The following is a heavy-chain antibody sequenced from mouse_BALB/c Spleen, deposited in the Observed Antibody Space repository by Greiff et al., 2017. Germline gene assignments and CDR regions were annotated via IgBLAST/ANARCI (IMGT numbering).Heavy chain of an antibody. CDR3: ARERNDYAMDY. CDR1: GFTFSSFG. Sequence: EVKLQESGGGLVQPGGSRKLSCAASGFTFSSFGMHWVRQAPEKGLEWVAYISSGSSTIYYADTVKGRFTISRDNPKNTLFLQMTSLRSEDTAMYYCARERNDYAMDYWGQGTSVTVSS. J-gene: IGHJ4*01. V-gene: IGHV5-17*02. CDR2: ISSGSSTI.